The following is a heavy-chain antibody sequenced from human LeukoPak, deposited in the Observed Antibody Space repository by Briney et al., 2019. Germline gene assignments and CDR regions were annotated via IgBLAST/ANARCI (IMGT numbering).Heavy chain of an antibody. D-gene: IGHD6-6*01. CDR3: ARRSSSSFGRRYYYYGMDV. J-gene: IGHJ6*02. Sequence: SETLSLTCTVSGGSISSGGYSWSWIRQHPGKGLEWIGYIYYSGSTYYNPSLKSRVTISVDTSKNQFSLKLSSVTAADTAVYYCARRSSSSFGRRYYYYGMDVWGQGTTVTVSS. CDR1: GGSISSGGYS. V-gene: IGHV4-31*03. CDR2: IYYSGST.